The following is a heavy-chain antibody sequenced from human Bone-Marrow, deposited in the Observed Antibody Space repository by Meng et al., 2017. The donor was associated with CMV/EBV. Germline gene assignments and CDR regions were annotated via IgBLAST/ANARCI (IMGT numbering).Heavy chain of an antibody. Sequence: GGSLRLSCAASGFTFDDYGMSWVRQAPGKGLEWVSGINWSGVRTGYADSVKGRFTISRDNAKNSLYLQMNSLRAEDTAVYYCAREIGDFWSGYFGGGGAYFDYWGQGTLVTVSS. J-gene: IGHJ4*02. CDR3: AREIGDFWSGYFGGGGAYFDY. D-gene: IGHD3-3*01. V-gene: IGHV3-20*04. CDR2: INWSGVRT. CDR1: GFTFDDYG.